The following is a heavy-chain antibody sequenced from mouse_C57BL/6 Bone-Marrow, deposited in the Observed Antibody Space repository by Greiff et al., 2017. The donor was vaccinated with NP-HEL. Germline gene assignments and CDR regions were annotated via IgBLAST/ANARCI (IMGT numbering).Heavy chain of an antibody. D-gene: IGHD1-1*01. Sequence: EVKLVESGGGLVQPKGSLKLSCAASGFSFNTYAMNWVRQAPGKGVEWVARIRSKSNNYATYYADSVKDRFTISRDDSESMLYLQMNNLKTEDTAMYYCVSPYYYGSSYSAWFAYWGQGTLVTVSA. CDR1: GFSFNTYA. CDR3: VSPYYYGSSYSAWFAY. CDR2: IRSKSNNYAT. J-gene: IGHJ3*01. V-gene: IGHV10-1*01.